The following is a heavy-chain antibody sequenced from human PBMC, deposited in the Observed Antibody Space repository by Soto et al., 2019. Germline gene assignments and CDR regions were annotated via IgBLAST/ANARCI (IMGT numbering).Heavy chain of an antibody. CDR1: GGSISSSSYY. D-gene: IGHD6-19*01. CDR3: ATPGLDDAFDI. CDR2: IYYSGST. Sequence: SETLSLTCTVSGGSISSSSYYWGWIRQPPGKGLEWIGSIYYSGSTYYNPSLKSRVTISVDTSKNQFSLKLSSVTAADTAVYYWATPGLDDAFDIWGQGTMVTVSS. J-gene: IGHJ3*02. V-gene: IGHV4-39*01.